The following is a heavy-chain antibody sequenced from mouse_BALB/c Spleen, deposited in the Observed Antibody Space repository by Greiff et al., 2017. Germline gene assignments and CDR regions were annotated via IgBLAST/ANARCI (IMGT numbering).Heavy chain of an antibody. CDR1: GFSLSRYS. V-gene: IGHV2-6-4*01. Sequence: VQLKESGPGLVAPSQSLSITCTVSGFSLSRYSVHWVRQPPGKGLEWLGMIWGGGSTDYNSALKSRLSISKDNSKSQVFLKMNSLQTDDTAMYYCARPNYYGSSPWFAYWGQGTLVTVSA. CDR3: ARPNYYGSSPWFAY. J-gene: IGHJ3*01. CDR2: IWGGGST. D-gene: IGHD1-1*01.